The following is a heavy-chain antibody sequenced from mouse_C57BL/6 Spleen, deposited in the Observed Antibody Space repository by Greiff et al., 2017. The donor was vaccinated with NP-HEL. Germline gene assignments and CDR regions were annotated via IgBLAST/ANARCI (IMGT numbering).Heavy chain of an antibody. CDR2: IYPSDSET. J-gene: IGHJ2*01. CDR1: GYTFTSYW. D-gene: IGHD2-2*01. Sequence: QVQLQQPGAELVRPGSSVKLSCKASGYTFTSYWMDWVKQRPGQGLEWIGNIYPSDSETHYNQKFKDKATLTVDKSSSTAYMQLSSLTSEDSAVYYCARAGVYYGYEDYWGQGTTLTVSS. V-gene: IGHV1-61*01. CDR3: ARAGVYYGYEDY.